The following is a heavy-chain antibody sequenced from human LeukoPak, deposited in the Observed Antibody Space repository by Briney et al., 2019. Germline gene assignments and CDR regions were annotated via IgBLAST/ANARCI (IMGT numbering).Heavy chain of an antibody. V-gene: IGHV4-39*01. CDR1: GDSISSSSFY. J-gene: IGHJ4*02. CDR3: ARRTQGLPFDY. D-gene: IGHD2-21*02. Sequence: SETLSLTCTVSGDSISSSSFYWGWIRQPPGKGLEWIGSIYYSGSTYYNPSLKSRVTISVDTSKNQFSLKLSFVTAADTAVYYCARRTQGLPFDYWGQGTLVTVSS. CDR2: IYYSGST.